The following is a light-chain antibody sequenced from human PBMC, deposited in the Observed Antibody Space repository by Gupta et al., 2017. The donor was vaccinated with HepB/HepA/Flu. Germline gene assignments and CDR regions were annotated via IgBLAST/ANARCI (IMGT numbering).Light chain of an antibody. V-gene: IGLV1-51*02. CDR3: ATWDNDLEGVV. CDR1: SSNIGNNY. Sequence: QFVLTQPPSVSAAPGQKVTISCPGSSSNIGNNYLSWYQQLPGAAPKLLMYETNKRPSGIPDRFSGSKSGTSATLGIPGLQTGDEADYYCATWDNDLEGVVFGGGTKLTVL. J-gene: IGLJ2*01. CDR2: ETN.